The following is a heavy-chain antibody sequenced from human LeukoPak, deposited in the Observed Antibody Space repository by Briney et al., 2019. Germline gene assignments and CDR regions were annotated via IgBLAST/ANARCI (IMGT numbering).Heavy chain of an antibody. J-gene: IGHJ3*02. CDR2: INPNSGGT. Sequence: ASVKVSCKASGYTFTGHYMHWVRQAPGQRLEWMGWINPNSGGTNYAQKFQGRVTMTRDTSISTAYMDLSRLTSDDTAVYYCASALKWGSVDDAFDIWGQGTMVTVSS. V-gene: IGHV1-2*02. CDR1: GYTFTGHY. CDR3: ASALKWGSVDDAFDI. D-gene: IGHD7-27*01.